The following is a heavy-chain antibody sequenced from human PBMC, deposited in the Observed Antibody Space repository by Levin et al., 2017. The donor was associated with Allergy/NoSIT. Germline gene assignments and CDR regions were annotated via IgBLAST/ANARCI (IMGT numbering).Heavy chain of an antibody. Sequence: GGSLRLSRAASGFTFSNYAMHWVRQAPGKGPEWVAVISYDGSGKYYADSVKGRFTISRDNSKNTLYLQVNSLKPEDTAVYYCAVQRSPGIVDATMGFDYWGQGTLVTVSS. CDR1: GFTFSNYA. V-gene: IGHV3-30-3*01. CDR3: AVQRSPGIVDATMGFDY. CDR2: ISYDGSGK. D-gene: IGHD1-26*01. J-gene: IGHJ4*02.